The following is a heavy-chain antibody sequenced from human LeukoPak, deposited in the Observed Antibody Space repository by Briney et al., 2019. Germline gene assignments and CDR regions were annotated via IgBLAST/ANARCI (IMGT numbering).Heavy chain of an antibody. J-gene: IGHJ4*02. CDR3: AAEYCSGGSCYFDY. D-gene: IGHD2-15*01. CDR1: GFTFTSSA. Sequence: SVKVSCKASGFTFTSSAMQWVRQARGQRLEWIGWIVVGSGNTDYAQKFQERVTITRDMSTSTAYMELSSLRSEDTAVYYCAAEYCSGGSCYFDYWGQGTLVTVSS. V-gene: IGHV1-58*02. CDR2: IVVGSGNT.